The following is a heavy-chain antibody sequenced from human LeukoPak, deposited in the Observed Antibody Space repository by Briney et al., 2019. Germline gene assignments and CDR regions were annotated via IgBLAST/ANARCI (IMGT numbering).Heavy chain of an antibody. D-gene: IGHD3-22*01. CDR3: AREDSSGYYQGDY. Sequence: GGSLRLSCAASGFTFRTSGMNWVRQAPGKGLEWVSYISSSGTTISYAQSVKGRFTITRDNAQNSLTLHMNTLRADDTAVYYCAREDSSGYYQGDYWGQGTLVTVSS. J-gene: IGHJ4*02. CDR2: ISSSGTTI. V-gene: IGHV3-48*01. CDR1: GFTFRTSG.